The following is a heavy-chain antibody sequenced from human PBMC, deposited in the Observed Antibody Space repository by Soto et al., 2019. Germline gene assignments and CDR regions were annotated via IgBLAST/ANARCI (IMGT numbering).Heavy chain of an antibody. Sequence: GGSLRLSCAASGFTFVNYAMTWVRQAPGKGLEWVSAIRGSGGNTYYADSVKGRFIISRDNSKDTLYLQMNSLRADDSAIYYCAKDPNGDYVGVFDFWGQGTMVTVSS. V-gene: IGHV3-23*01. J-gene: IGHJ3*01. CDR2: IRGSGGNT. CDR1: GFTFVNYA. D-gene: IGHD4-17*01. CDR3: AKDPNGDYVGVFDF.